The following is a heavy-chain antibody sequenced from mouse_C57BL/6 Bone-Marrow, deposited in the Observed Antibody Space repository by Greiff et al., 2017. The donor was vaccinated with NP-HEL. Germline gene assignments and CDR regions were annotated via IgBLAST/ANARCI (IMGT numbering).Heavy chain of an antibody. D-gene: IGHD2-14*01. CDR3: SREGTEDEGFAD. V-gene: IGHV1-55*01. CDR2: IYPGSGST. J-gene: IGHJ3*01. CDR1: GYTFTSYW. Sequence: QVQLQQPGAELVKPGASVKMSCKASGYTFTSYWLTWVKQRPGQGREWIGDIYPGSGSTNYNEKLKSKATLTVDTSSITAYMQLSSLTSEDSAVYYCSREGTEDEGFADWGQGTLVTVSA.